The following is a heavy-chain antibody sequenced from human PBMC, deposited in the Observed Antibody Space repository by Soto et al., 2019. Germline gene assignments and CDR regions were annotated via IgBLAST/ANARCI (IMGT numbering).Heavy chain of an antibody. V-gene: IGHV4-39*07. Sequence: SETLSLTCTVSGGSISSSSYYWGWIRQPPGKGLERIGSIYYSGSTYYNPSLKSRVTISVDTSKNQFSLKLSSVTAADTAVYYCARYLAAAGTFDYWGQGTLVTVSS. CDR1: GGSISSSSYY. CDR2: IYYSGST. CDR3: ARYLAAAGTFDY. J-gene: IGHJ4*02. D-gene: IGHD6-13*01.